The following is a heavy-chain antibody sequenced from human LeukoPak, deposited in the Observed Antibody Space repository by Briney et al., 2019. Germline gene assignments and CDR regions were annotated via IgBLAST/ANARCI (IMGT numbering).Heavy chain of an antibody. CDR3: ARGGSYTAGAFDI. CDR1: RFTFSGYW. Sequence: PGGSLRLSCAASRFTFSGYWMHWVRQVPGKGLVWVSRISSDGSSTSYAGSARGRFTISRDNAKNTLYLQMNSLRADDTAVYYCARGGSYTAGAFDIWGQGTLVTVSS. CDR2: ISSDGSST. J-gene: IGHJ3*02. V-gene: IGHV3-74*01. D-gene: IGHD1-26*01.